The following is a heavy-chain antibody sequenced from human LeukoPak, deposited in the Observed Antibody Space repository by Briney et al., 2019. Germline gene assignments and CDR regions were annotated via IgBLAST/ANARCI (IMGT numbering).Heavy chain of an antibody. CDR3: ARGPVFLDYGDS. V-gene: IGHV1-2*06. J-gene: IGHJ4*02. Sequence: EASVKVSCKASGYTFTGYYMHWVRQAPGQGLEWMGRINPNSGGTNYAQKFRGRVTMTRDTSISTAYMELSRLRSDDTAVYYCARGPVFLDYGDSWGQGTLVTVSS. CDR2: INPNSGGT. CDR1: GYTFTGYY. D-gene: IGHD2/OR15-2a*01.